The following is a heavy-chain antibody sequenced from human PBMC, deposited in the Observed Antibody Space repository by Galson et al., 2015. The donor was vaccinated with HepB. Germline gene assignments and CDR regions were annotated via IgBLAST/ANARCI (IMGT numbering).Heavy chain of an antibody. V-gene: IGHV1-3*01. CDR3: ARDLTPSYAFDI. CDR1: GYTFTTYA. Sequence: SVKVSCKASGYTFTTYAMHWARQAPGQRLQWMVWINAGNGNTKYSQKFQGRVTITRDTSATTAYMELSRLSSEDTAVYYCARDLTPSYAFDIWGQGTMVTVSS. D-gene: IGHD4-23*01. J-gene: IGHJ3*02. CDR2: INAGNGNT.